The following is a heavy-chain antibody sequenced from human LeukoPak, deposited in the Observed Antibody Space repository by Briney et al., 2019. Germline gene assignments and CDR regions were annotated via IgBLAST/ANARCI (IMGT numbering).Heavy chain of an antibody. CDR3: ARTCSGGSCYSGGRFDP. V-gene: IGHV4-61*02. D-gene: IGHD2-15*01. CDR1: GGSISSGSYY. J-gene: IGHJ5*02. Sequence: SQTLSLTCTVSGGSISSGSYYWSWIRQPAGKGLEWIGRFYSNGTTNYNPSNYNPSLESRVTISADTSKSQFSLKLSSVTAADTAVYYCARTCSGGSCYSGGRFDPWGQGTLVTVSS. CDR2: FYSNGTTNYNPS.